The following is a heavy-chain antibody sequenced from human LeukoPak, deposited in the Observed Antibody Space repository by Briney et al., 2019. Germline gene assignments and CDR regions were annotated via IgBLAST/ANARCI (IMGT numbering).Heavy chain of an antibody. CDR3: ARRGYCSSTSCYDENFDY. J-gene: IGHJ4*02. D-gene: IGHD2-2*01. Sequence: GGSLRLSCAASGFTFSSYSMNWVRQAPGMGLEWVSSISSSSSYIYYADSVKGRFTISRDNAKNSLYLQMNSLRAEDTAVYYCARRGYCSSTSCYDENFDYWGQGTLVTVSS. CDR1: GFTFSSYS. CDR2: ISSSSSYI. V-gene: IGHV3-21*01.